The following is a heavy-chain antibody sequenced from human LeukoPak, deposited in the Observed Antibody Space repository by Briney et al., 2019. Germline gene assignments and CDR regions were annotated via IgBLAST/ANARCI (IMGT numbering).Heavy chain of an antibody. V-gene: IGHV3-23*01. CDR3: AKDPRYQLPEPLDY. CDR2: ISGSGGST. D-gene: IGHD2-2*01. J-gene: IGHJ4*02. CDR1: GFTFSSYA. Sequence: GGSLRLSCAASGFTFSSYAMSWVRQAPGKGLEWVSAISGSGGSTYCADSVKGRFTISRDNSKNTLYLQMNSLRAEDTAVYYCAKDPRYQLPEPLDYWGQGTLVTVSS.